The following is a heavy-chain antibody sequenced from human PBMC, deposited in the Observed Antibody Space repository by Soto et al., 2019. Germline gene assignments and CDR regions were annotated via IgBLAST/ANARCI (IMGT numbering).Heavy chain of an antibody. V-gene: IGHV3-23*01. D-gene: IGHD6-19*01. CDR1: GFTFSTYA. CDR3: AKERGSGWSLDY. CDR2: ISGSGEST. J-gene: IGHJ4*02. Sequence: GGSLRLSCATPGFTFSTYAINWGRPGPGKGLGWVSGISGSGESTYYAASVKGRFTVPRANSKNTLYLQMNSLRAEDPAVFYCAKERGSGWSLDYWGQGPLVTVSS.